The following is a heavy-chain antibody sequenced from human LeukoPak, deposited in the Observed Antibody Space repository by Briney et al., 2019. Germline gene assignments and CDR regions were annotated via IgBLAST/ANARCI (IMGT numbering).Heavy chain of an antibody. J-gene: IGHJ4*02. CDR1: GYTFTGYY. Sequence: ASVKVSCKASGYTFTGYYMHWVRQAPGQGLEWMGWTNPNSGGTNYAQKFQGRVTVTRDTSISTAYMELSRLRSDDTAVYYCARESGVEMATIKRDFDYWGQGTLVTVSS. V-gene: IGHV1-2*02. CDR3: ARESGVEMATIKRDFDY. D-gene: IGHD5-24*01. CDR2: TNPNSGGT.